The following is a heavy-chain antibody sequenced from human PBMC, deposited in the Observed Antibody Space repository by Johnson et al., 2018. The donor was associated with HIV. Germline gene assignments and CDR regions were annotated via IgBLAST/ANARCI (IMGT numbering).Heavy chain of an antibody. CDR3: TTDPWGSDAFDI. Sequence: MQLVESGGGLVQPGGSLRLSCAASGFTFITYWMSWVRQAPGKGLEWVANIKQDGSEKYYVGSVKGRFTIYRDNAKNSLYLQMNSLRAEDTAVYYCTTDPWGSDAFDIWGQGTMVTVSS. CDR2: IKQDGSEK. D-gene: IGHD7-27*01. J-gene: IGHJ3*02. V-gene: IGHV3-7*03. CDR1: GFTFITYW.